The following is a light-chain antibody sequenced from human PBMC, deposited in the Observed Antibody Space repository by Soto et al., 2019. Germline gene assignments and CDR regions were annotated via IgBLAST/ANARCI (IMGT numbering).Light chain of an antibody. Sequence: DIQMTQSPSSLSASVGDRVTITCRASQGISNDLAWYQQKPGKVPKLLIYAASTLQSGVPSRFSGSGSGTDFTLTISSLQPEDVATDYCQKYNSAPRTVGQGTKVEIK. CDR1: QGISND. V-gene: IGKV1-27*01. CDR3: QKYNSAPRT. J-gene: IGKJ1*01. CDR2: AAS.